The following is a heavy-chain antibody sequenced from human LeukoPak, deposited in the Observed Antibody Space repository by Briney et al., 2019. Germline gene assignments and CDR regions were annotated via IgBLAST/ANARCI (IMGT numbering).Heavy chain of an antibody. CDR2: ISGSGGST. V-gene: IGHV3-23*01. CDR1: GFTFSTFA. J-gene: IGHJ5*02. Sequence: GGSLRLSCAASGFTFSTFAMTWVRQGPGKGLEWVSAISGSGGSTYYADSVKGRFTISRDNSKNTLYLQMNSLRAEDTAVYYCASTRWDIVLMVYAISGWFDPWGQGTLVTVSS. CDR3: ASTRWDIVLMVYAISGWFDP. D-gene: IGHD2-8*01.